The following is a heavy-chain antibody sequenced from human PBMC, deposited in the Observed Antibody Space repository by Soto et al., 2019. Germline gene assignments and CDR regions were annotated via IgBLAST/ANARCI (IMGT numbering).Heavy chain of an antibody. Sequence: SETLSLTCTVSGGSISSYYWSWIRQPPGKGLEWIGYIYYSGSTNYNPSLKSRVTISVDTSKNQFSLKLSSVTAADTAVYYCARHRGSPSSAYYGMDVWGQGTTVTVSS. CDR1: GGSISSYY. CDR2: IYYSGST. CDR3: ARHRGSPSSAYYGMDV. J-gene: IGHJ6*02. D-gene: IGHD6-6*01. V-gene: IGHV4-59*01.